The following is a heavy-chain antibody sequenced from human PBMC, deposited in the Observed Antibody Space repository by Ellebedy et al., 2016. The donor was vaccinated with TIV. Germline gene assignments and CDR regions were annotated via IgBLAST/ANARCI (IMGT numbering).Heavy chain of an antibody. D-gene: IGHD1-26*01. V-gene: IGHV3-66*01. Sequence: GESLKISCATSGVTVSSGFMNWVRQAPGKGPEWVSIIYVDGRTFYADSVKGRFTISRDNSKNRVFLQMNSLRAEDTAMYFCASDDRANTGSLWGQGTLVTVSS. CDR3: ASDDRANTGSL. CDR1: GVTVSSGF. CDR2: IYVDGRT. J-gene: IGHJ4*02.